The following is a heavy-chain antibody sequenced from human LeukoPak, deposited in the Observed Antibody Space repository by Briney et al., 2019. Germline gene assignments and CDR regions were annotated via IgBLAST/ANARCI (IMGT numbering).Heavy chain of an antibody. CDR1: GGSFSGYY. J-gene: IGHJ4*02. CDR3: ARGWATSCSSTSCYSGVDY. V-gene: IGHV4-34*01. Sequence: SETLSLTCAVYGGSFSGYYWSWIRQPPGKGLEWIGEINHSGSTNYNPSLKSRVTISVDTSKNQFSLKLGSVTAADTAVYYYARGWATSCSSTSCYSGVDYWGQGTLVTVSS. CDR2: INHSGST. D-gene: IGHD2-2*01.